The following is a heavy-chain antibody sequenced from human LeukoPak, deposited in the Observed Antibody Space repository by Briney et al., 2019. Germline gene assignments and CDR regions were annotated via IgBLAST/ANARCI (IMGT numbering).Heavy chain of an antibody. J-gene: IGHJ4*02. CDR1: GYTFTSYG. CDR2: ISAYNGNT. Sequence: ASVKVSCKASGYTFTSYGISWVRQAPGQGLEWMGWISAYNGNTNYAQKLQGRVTMTTDTSTSTAYMELRSLRSDDTAVYYCARVPPPEKVGATVYFDYWGQGTLVTVSS. CDR3: ARVPPPEKVGATVYFDY. D-gene: IGHD1-26*01. V-gene: IGHV1-18*01.